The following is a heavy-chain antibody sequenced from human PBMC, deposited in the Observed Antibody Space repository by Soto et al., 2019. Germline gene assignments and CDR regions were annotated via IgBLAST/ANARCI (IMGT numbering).Heavy chain of an antibody. CDR3: ARDQGVVVTADNWFDP. CDR2: IFSSGST. Sequence: SETLSLTCTVSGGSITDYSWVWIRQPAGKGLEWTGRIFSSGSTNYNPSLKGRITMSLDTSKNQFSLKLNSATATDTAVYFCARDQGVVVTADNWFDPWGQGILVTVSS. CDR1: GGSITDYS. J-gene: IGHJ5*02. V-gene: IGHV4-4*07. D-gene: IGHD2-21*02.